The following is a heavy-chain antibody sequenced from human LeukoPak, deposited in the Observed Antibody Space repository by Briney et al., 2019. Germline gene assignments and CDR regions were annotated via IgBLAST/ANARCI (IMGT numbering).Heavy chain of an antibody. D-gene: IGHD3-3*01. CDR3: ARANRLYDPGDAFDI. V-gene: IGHV3-7*01. Sequence: GGSLRLSCAASGFTFSGYWMSWVRQAPGKGLEWVANIKQDGSEKYYVDSVKGRFTISRDNAKNSLYLQMNSLRAEDTAVYYCARANRLYDPGDAFDIWGQGTMVTVSS. CDR1: GFTFSGYW. CDR2: IKQDGSEK. J-gene: IGHJ3*02.